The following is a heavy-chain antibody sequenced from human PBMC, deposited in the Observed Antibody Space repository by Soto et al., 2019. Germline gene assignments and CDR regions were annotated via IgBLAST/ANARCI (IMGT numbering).Heavy chain of an antibody. V-gene: IGHV4-30-4*01. Sequence: PSETLSLTCTVSGGSISSGDYYWSWIRQPPGKGLEWIGYIYYSGSTYYNPSLKGRVTISVDTSKNQFSLKLSSVTVADTAVYYCARGNVVLMDVWGQGTTVTVSS. J-gene: IGHJ6*02. CDR2: IYYSGST. CDR1: GGSISSGDYY. D-gene: IGHD2-15*01. CDR3: ARGNVVLMDV.